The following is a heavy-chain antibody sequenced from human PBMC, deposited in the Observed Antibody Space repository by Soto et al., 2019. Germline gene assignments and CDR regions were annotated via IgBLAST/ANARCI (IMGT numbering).Heavy chain of an antibody. J-gene: IGHJ4*02. Sequence: VQLLEYGGDLVQPGGSLRLSCAASGFTFSSYAMSWVRQAPGKGLAWVSGISGSGGSTYFADSVKGRFTISRDNSKNTLYLQMNSLKAEDTAVYYCAKGHCSGGSCYPCDSWGQGTLVTVSS. V-gene: IGHV3-23*01. CDR1: GFTFSSYA. CDR2: ISGSGGST. D-gene: IGHD2-15*01. CDR3: AKGHCSGGSCYPCDS.